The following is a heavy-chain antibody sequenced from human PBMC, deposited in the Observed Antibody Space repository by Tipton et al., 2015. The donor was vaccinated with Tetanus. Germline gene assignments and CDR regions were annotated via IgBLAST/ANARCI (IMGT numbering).Heavy chain of an antibody. D-gene: IGHD3-10*01. CDR3: AREMEFGETRAYYYYGMDV. CDR2: IYYSGST. CDR1: GGSISSGDYY. J-gene: IGHJ6*02. V-gene: IGHV4-30-4*01. Sequence: TLSLTCTVSGGSISSGDYYWSWIRQPPGKGLEWIGYIYYSGSTYYNPSLKSRVTISVDTSKNQFSLKLSSVTAADTAVYYCAREMEFGETRAYYYYGMDVWGQGTTVTVSS.